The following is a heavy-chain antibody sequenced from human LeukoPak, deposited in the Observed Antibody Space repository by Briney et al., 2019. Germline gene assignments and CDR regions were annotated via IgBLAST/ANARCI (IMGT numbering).Heavy chain of an antibody. J-gene: IGHJ4*02. V-gene: IGHV3-23*01. CDR3: AKGSGSPYYFDS. CDR2: ISGNGGAT. Sequence: GGSLRLSCAASGFTFSNFAMSWVRQAPGKGLECVSLISGNGGATYYGDSVKGRFTISRDNSKSTLYLQMNILRADDTAVYYCAKGSGSPYYFDSWGQGTLVTVSS. D-gene: IGHD3-10*01. CDR1: GFTFSNFA.